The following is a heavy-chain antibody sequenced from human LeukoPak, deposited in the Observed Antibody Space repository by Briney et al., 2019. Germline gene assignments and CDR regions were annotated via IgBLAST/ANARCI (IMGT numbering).Heavy chain of an antibody. J-gene: IGHJ6*02. CDR3: AKGETAAGMDYYYYGMDV. D-gene: IGHD6-13*01. CDR2: ISGSGGST. V-gene: IGHV3-23*01. CDR1: GFTFSSYA. Sequence: PGGSLRLSCAASGFTFSSYAMSWVRQAPGKGLEWVSAISGSGGSTYYADSVKGRFTISRDNSKNTLYPQMNSLRAEDTAVYYCAKGETAAGMDYYYYGMDVWGQGTTVTVSS.